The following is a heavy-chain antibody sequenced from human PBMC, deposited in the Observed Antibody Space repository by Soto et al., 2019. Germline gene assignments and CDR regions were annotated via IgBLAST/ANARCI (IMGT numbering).Heavy chain of an antibody. J-gene: IGHJ4*02. V-gene: IGHV3-23*01. CDR2: VSVSGGST. CDR1: GLTFSNYA. CDR3: EKTIAAADTTFDY. Sequence: EVQLLESGGGLVQPGGSLRLSCAASGLTFSNYAMSWVRQTPGKGLEWVSTVSVSGGSTFYADSVKGRFTISRDNSKKTLYLQMNSLRVEDTAVYYCEKTIAAADTTFDYWGQGTLVTVSS. D-gene: IGHD6-13*01.